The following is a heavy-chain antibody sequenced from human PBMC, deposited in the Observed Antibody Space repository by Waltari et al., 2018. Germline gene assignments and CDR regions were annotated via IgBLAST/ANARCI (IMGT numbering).Heavy chain of an antibody. J-gene: IGHJ5*02. Sequence: QVQLQQWGAGLLKPSETLSLTCAVYGGSFSGYYWSWIRQPPGKGLEWIGEINHSGSTNYNPSLKSRVTISVDTSKNQFSLKLSSVTAADTAVYYCARGYLCYYDSSGYYRYYNWFDPWGQGTLVTVSS. CDR2: INHSGST. CDR1: GGSFSGYY. CDR3: ARGYLCYYDSSGYYRYYNWFDP. D-gene: IGHD3-22*01. V-gene: IGHV4-34*01.